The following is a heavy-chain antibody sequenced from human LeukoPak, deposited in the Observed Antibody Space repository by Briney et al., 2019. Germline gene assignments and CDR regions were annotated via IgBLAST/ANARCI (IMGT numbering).Heavy chain of an antibody. D-gene: IGHD1-1*01. V-gene: IGHV3-30-3*01. CDR3: ARDPVPATARHFDY. Sequence: GGSLRLSCAASGFTFSSYAMHWVRQAPGKGLEWVAVTSSDGNIKYYADSVKGRFTISRDNSKNTLYLQMNSLRGENTGVYYCARDPVPATARHFDYWGQGTLVTVSS. CDR1: GFTFSSYA. J-gene: IGHJ4*02. CDR2: TSSDGNIK.